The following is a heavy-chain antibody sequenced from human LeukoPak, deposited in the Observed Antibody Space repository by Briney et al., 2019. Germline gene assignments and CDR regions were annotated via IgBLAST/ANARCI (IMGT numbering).Heavy chain of an antibody. V-gene: IGHV4-59*01. CDR1: GGSISSYY. Sequence: SETLSLTCTVSGGSISSYYWSWIRQPPGKGLEWIGYIYYSGSTNYNPSLKSRVTISEDTSKNQFSLKLSSVTAADTAVYYCARAQKASYYYDSSGYDAFDIWGQGTMVTVSS. CDR3: ARAQKASYYYDSSGYDAFDI. D-gene: IGHD3-22*01. CDR2: IYYSGST. J-gene: IGHJ3*02.